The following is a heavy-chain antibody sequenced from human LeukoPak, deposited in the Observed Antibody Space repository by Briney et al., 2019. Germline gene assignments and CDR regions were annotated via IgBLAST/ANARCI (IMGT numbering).Heavy chain of an antibody. Sequence: SETLSLTCAVYGGSFSGYYWSWIRQPPGKGLEWIGEINHSGSTNYNPSLKSRVTISVDTSKNQFSLKLSSVTAADTAVYYCAGTTVVTPAYFDYWGQGTLVTVSS. V-gene: IGHV4-34*01. CDR2: INHSGST. D-gene: IGHD4-23*01. CDR3: AGTTVVTPAYFDY. J-gene: IGHJ4*02. CDR1: GGSFSGYY.